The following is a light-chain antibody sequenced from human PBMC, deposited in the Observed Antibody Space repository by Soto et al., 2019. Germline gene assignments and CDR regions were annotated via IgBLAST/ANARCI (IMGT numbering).Light chain of an antibody. CDR2: GAS. J-gene: IGKJ1*01. V-gene: IGKV3-15*01. CDR1: QSVSRN. CDR3: HQYNNWPPT. Sequence: EIVMTQSPATLSVSPGERATLSCRASQSVSRNLAWYQQKPDQAHRLLIYGASTRATGIPARFSGSGSGTEFTLTISSLQSGDFAVYYCHQYNNWPPTFGQGTKVEVK.